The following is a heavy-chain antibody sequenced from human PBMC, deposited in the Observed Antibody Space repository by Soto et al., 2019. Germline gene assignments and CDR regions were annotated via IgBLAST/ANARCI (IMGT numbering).Heavy chain of an antibody. CDR1: GFTFSSYA. D-gene: IGHD6-19*01. Sequence: EVQLLESGGGSVQPGGSLRLSCATSGFTFSSYAMSWVRQAPGKGLEWVSAISGSGGSTNYADSAEGRFTISRDNSKNTLYLQMSSLRAEDTAVYYCAKAVGIAVPSSHLDYWGQGTLVTVSS. CDR3: AKAVGIAVPSSHLDY. CDR2: ISGSGGST. J-gene: IGHJ4*02. V-gene: IGHV3-23*01.